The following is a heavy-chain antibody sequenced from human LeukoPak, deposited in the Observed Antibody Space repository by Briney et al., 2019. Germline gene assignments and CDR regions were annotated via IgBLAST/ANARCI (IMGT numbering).Heavy chain of an antibody. CDR1: GFAFSSYV. CDR2: ISRSGSTK. Sequence: GGSLRLSCAASGFAFSSYVMTWVRQAPGKGLEWVSYISRSGSTKYYADSVKGRFTISRDNAKNSLYLQMNSLRAEDTAVYYCVRVSYSNYRYFDHWGQGTLVTVSS. J-gene: IGHJ4*02. CDR3: VRVSYSNYRYFDH. D-gene: IGHD4-11*01. V-gene: IGHV3-48*03.